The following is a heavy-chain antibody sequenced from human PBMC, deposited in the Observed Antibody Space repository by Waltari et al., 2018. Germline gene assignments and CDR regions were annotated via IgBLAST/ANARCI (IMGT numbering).Heavy chain of an antibody. Sequence: QLQPQESGSGLVQPSQPLSLTCAAYGGSISSGGYSWRWLRQPPGKGLEWIGYIYHSGSTYYNPSLKSRVTISVDRSKNQFSLKLSSVTAADTAVYYCARGSYYYDSSGYFDYWGQGTLVTVSS. J-gene: IGHJ4*02. D-gene: IGHD3-22*01. CDR3: ARGSYYYDSSGYFDY. V-gene: IGHV4-30-2*01. CDR1: GGSISSGGYS. CDR2: IYHSGST.